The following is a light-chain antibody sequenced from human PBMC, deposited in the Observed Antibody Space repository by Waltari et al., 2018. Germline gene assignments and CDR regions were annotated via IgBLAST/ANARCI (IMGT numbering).Light chain of an antibody. Sequence: DIVMTQSPDSLAVSLGERANINCKSSQSVLYSSNNKNYLAWYQQKPGQLPRLLIYWASTRETVVPDRFSGSGSGTDFTLTISSLQAEDVALYYCQQYYSTPQAFGQGTKVEI. CDR2: WAS. J-gene: IGKJ1*01. V-gene: IGKV4-1*01. CDR1: QSVLYSSNNKNY. CDR3: QQYYSTPQA.